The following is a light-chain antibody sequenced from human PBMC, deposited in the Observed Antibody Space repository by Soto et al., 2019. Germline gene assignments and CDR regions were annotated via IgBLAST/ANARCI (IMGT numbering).Light chain of an antibody. J-gene: IGKJ3*01. Sequence: IVLKQSPSTVSSSIGERATLSCRASQSIGSYLAWYQHKLGQPPRLLIYDASNRATGIPVRFSGSGSGTDFTLTISILEPEDFAVYYCQQRSNWPPFSFGPGTKVDIK. V-gene: IGKV3-11*01. CDR2: DAS. CDR3: QQRSNWPPFS. CDR1: QSIGSY.